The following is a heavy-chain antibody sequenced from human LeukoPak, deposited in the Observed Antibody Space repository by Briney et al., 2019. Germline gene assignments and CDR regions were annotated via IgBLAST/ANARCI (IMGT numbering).Heavy chain of an antibody. V-gene: IGHV3-23*01. Sequence: AGGSLRLSCAASGFTFSSYSMSWVRQAPGKGLEWVSGISGGGGTYYADSVKGRFTISRDSSKNTLYLQVNSLRAEDTGVYYCAKEPPYCGGDCYFLLDYWGQGTLVIVSS. J-gene: IGHJ4*02. CDR2: ISGGGGT. D-gene: IGHD2-21*02. CDR3: AKEPPYCGGDCYFLLDY. CDR1: GFTFSSYS.